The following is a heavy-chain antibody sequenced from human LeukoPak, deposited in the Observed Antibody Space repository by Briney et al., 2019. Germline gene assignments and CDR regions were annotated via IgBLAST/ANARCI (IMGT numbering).Heavy chain of an antibody. CDR2: IYYSGST. V-gene: IGHV4-34*01. CDR1: GGSFSGYY. D-gene: IGHD6-13*01. J-gene: IGHJ6*03. Sequence: SETLSLTCAVYGGSFSGYYWSWIRQPPGKGLEWIGSIYYSGSTYYNPSLKSRVTISVDTSKNQFSLKLSSVTAADTAVYYCARHVQQLSDYYYYYYMDVWGKGTTVTVSS. CDR3: ARHVQQLSDYYYYYYMDV.